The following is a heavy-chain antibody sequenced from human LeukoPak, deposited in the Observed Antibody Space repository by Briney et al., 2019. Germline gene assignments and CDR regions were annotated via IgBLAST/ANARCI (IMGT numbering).Heavy chain of an antibody. CDR3: ARDGSGTVDAFDI. J-gene: IGHJ3*02. V-gene: IGHV3-21*01. D-gene: IGHD3-10*01. Sequence: GGSLRLSCAASGSTFSSYSMNWVRQAPGKGLEWVSSISSSSSYIYYADSVKGRFTISRDNAKNSLYLQMNSLRAEDTAVYYCARDGSGTVDAFDIWGQGTMVTVSS. CDR2: ISSSSSYI. CDR1: GSTFSSYS.